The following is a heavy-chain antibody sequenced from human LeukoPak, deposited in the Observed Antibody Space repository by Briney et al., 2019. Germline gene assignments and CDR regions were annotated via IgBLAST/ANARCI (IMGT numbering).Heavy chain of an antibody. Sequence: GGSLRLSCAASGFTFSSYSMNWVRQAPGKGLEWVSSISSSSSYIYYADSVKGRFTISRDNAKNSLYLQMNSLRAEDTAVYYCHSNRSPYYYYGMDVWGQGTTVTVSS. J-gene: IGHJ6*02. CDR2: ISSSSSYI. V-gene: IGHV3-21*01. CDR3: HSNRSPYYYYGMDV. CDR1: GFTFSSYS.